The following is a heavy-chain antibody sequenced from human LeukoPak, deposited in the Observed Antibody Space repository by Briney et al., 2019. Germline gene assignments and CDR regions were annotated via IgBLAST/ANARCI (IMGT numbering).Heavy chain of an antibody. CDR3: ARDDYGGTGY. Sequence: GGSLRLSCAASGFTFNNYWMSWVRQAPGKGLEWVADIEQDGSEKYYVDSVKGRFTISRDNAKNSLYLQMNNLRAEDTAVYYCARDDYGGTGYWGQGTLVTVSS. V-gene: IGHV3-7*01. CDR1: GFTFNNYW. D-gene: IGHD4/OR15-4a*01. CDR2: IEQDGSEK. J-gene: IGHJ4*02.